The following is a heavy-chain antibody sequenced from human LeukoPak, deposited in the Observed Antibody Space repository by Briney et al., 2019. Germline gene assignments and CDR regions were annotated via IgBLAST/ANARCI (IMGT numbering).Heavy chain of an antibody. Sequence: GGSLRLSCVASGFTFTTYWMHWVRQAPGKGLVWVSCINDDGSNSNYADSVKGRFTISRDNARNTLYLQMNGLRAEDTALYYCARTSPTSHFDFWGQGTLVTVSS. D-gene: IGHD3-16*01. CDR1: GFTFTTYW. CDR2: INDDGSNS. CDR3: ARTSPTSHFDF. J-gene: IGHJ4*02. V-gene: IGHV3-74*01.